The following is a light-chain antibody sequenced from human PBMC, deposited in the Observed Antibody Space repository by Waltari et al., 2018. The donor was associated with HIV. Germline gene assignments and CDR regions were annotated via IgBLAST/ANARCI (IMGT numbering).Light chain of an antibody. V-gene: IGKV1-5*03. CDR3: QQYNSYPWT. J-gene: IGKJ1*01. Sequence: DIQMTQSPSTLSASAGDRVTITCRASQSISSWLAWYQQKPGKAPKLLIYKATSLESGVPSRFSGSASGTEYTLTISSLQADDFATYYCQQYNSYPWTFGQGTKVEIK. CDR1: QSISSW. CDR2: KAT.